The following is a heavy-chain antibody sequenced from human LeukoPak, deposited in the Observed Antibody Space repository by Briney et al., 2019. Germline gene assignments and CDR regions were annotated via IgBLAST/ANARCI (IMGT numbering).Heavy chain of an antibody. J-gene: IGHJ4*02. D-gene: IGHD2-2*01. CDR2: IKQDRREK. Sequence: GGSLRLSCAASGFTFSSYWMSWLRQAPGKGLEWVANIKQDRREKYYVDSVKGRFTISRDNAKNSLYLKMNSLRAEDTAVNYCARDEQPDIVVVPAAIGYWGQGTLVTVSS. V-gene: IGHV3-7*01. CDR3: ARDEQPDIVVVPAAIGY. CDR1: GFTFSSYW.